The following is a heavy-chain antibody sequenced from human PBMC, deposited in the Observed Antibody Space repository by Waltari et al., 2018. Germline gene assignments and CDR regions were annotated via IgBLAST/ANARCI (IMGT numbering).Heavy chain of an antibody. V-gene: IGHV4-34*01. CDR1: GGSFTSYY. CDR3: AARKGATAVSGYYFES. CDR2: INYTGNT. Sequence: QVQLQQWGAGLLKSSETLSLTCAVYGGSFTSYYCSWIRQSPGKGLEWIGEINYTGNTNHNPSLKSRVTMSIDTSKNQFSLKLSSVTAADTAVYYCAARKGATAVSGYYFESWGRGNLVIVSS. J-gene: IGHJ4*02. D-gene: IGHD6-13*01.